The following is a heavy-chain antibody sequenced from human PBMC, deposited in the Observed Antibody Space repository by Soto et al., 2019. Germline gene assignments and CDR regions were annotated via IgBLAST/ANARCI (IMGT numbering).Heavy chain of an antibody. CDR2: IYYSGST. J-gene: IGHJ4*02. CDR3: ARRMAYYYDISGKLSFDY. CDR1: DGSISSSSYY. V-gene: IGHV4-39*01. D-gene: IGHD3-22*01. Sequence: QLQLQESGPGLVNPSETLSLTCTVSDGSISSSSYYWGWIRQPPGQGLECIGSIYYSGSTYYNPYLKSRVTMSVDTSKNQFSLKLSSVNAADTAVYYCARRMAYYYDISGKLSFDYWGQGTLVTVSS.